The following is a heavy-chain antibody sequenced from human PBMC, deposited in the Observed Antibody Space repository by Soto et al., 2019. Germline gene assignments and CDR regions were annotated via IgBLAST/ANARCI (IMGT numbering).Heavy chain of an antibody. CDR1: GGSVSSGSYY. CDR3: ARTAEVVITYYYYGMDV. CDR2: IYYSGST. V-gene: IGHV4-61*01. J-gene: IGHJ6*02. D-gene: IGHD3-22*01. Sequence: SETLSLTCTVSGGSVSSGSYYWSWIRQPPGKGLEWIGYIYYSGSTNYNPSLKSRVTISVDTSKNQFSLKLSSVTAADTAVYYCARTAEVVITYYYYGMDVWGQGTTVTVSS.